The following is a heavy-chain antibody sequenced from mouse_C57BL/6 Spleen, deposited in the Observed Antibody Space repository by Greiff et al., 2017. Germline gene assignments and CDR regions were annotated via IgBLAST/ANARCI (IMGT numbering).Heavy chain of an antibody. CDR1: GFTFSSYA. Sequence: EVQLVESGGGLVKPGGSLKLSCAASGFTFSSYAMSWVRQTPEKRLEWVATISDGGSYTYYPDNVKGRCTISRDNAKNNLNLQMSHLKSEDTAMYYCARGRYYGSSYWYFDVWGTGTTVTVSS. V-gene: IGHV5-4*01. CDR3: ARGRYYGSSYWYFDV. D-gene: IGHD1-1*01. J-gene: IGHJ1*03. CDR2: ISDGGSYT.